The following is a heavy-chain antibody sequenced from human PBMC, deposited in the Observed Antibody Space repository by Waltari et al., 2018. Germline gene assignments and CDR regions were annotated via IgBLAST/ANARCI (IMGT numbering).Heavy chain of an antibody. D-gene: IGHD3-22*01. J-gene: IGHJ3*02. V-gene: IGHV3-7*01. CDR2: IKKDGSEE. CDR3: ARDQWFAFDI. CDR1: GFTLSSYW. Sequence: EVQLVESGGGLVQPGGSLRLSCAASGFTLSSYWMSWVRQAPGKGLEWVANIKKDGSEEYYVDSVRGRFTISRDNAKNSLYLQMNSLRPEDTAVCYCARDQWFAFDIWGQGTMVTVSS.